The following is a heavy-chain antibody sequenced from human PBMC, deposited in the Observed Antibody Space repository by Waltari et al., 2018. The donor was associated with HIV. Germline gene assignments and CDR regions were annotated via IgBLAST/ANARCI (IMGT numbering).Heavy chain of an antibody. D-gene: IGHD1-26*01. CDR1: GYTLTELS. V-gene: IGHV1-24*01. CDR3: ATGGGTTSIQLYDLDV. J-gene: IGHJ6*02. Sequence: QVQLIQSGAEVKTPGASVKLSCKVFGYTLTELSMHWVRQAPGKGLEWMGGFGHEDDETSYAQKCQGRVTMTEDTSTDSAYMELSSLTSEDTAVYYCATGGGTTSIQLYDLDVWGQGTTVTVSS. CDR2: FGHEDDET.